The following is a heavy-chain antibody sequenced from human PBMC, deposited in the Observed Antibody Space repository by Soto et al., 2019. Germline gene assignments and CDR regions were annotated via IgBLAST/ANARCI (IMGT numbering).Heavy chain of an antibody. D-gene: IGHD1-26*01. J-gene: IGHJ6*02. CDR3: ARDVYSGSSQYYYYLFGMDV. CDR2: LSYDGSNK. V-gene: IGHV3-30-3*01. Sequence: PGGSLRLSCAASGFTFSSIAMHWVRQAPGKGLEWVAVLSYDGSNKYYADSVKGRFTISRDNSKNTLYLQMDSLKTEDTALYYCARDVYSGSSQYYYYLFGMDVWGQGTMVTVSS. CDR1: GFTFSSIA.